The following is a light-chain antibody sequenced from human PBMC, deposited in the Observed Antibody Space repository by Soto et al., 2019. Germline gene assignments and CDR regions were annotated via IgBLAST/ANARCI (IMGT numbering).Light chain of an antibody. CDR1: QSINTY. Sequence: DIQMTQSPSSLSASVGDRVTITCRTSQSINTYLNWYQQKPGKAPNLLIYTTSHLHSGVPSRFSGSGSGTDFTLTISSLQPVDFATYFCQQGDSTPYTFGQGTTLEIK. J-gene: IGKJ2*01. CDR2: TTS. CDR3: QQGDSTPYT. V-gene: IGKV1-39*01.